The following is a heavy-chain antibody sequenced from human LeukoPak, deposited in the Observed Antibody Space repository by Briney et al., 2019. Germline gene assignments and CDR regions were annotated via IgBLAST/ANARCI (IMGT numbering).Heavy chain of an antibody. Sequence: GASVKVSCKASGYTFTSSDINWVRQAPGQGLEWMGWISGNNGNTNYAQKFQGRVTMTTDTSTSTAYMELRSLRSDDTAVYYCVRSSVVVAAVDYWGQGTLVTVSS. CDR1: GYTFTSSD. CDR3: VRSSVVVAAVDY. J-gene: IGHJ4*02. CDR2: ISGNNGNT. V-gene: IGHV1-18*01. D-gene: IGHD2-15*01.